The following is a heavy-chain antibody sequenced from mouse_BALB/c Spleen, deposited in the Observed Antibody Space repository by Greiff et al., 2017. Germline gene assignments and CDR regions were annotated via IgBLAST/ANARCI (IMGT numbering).Heavy chain of an antibody. CDR3: ARGGATVVPFDY. Sequence: EVHLVESGGGLVKPGGSLKLSCAASGFTFSDYYMYWVRQTPEKRLEWVATISDGGSYTYYPDSVKGRFTISRDNAKNNLYLQMSSLKSEDTAMYYCARGGATVVPFDYWGQGTTLTVSS. D-gene: IGHD1-1*01. J-gene: IGHJ2*01. CDR1: GFTFSDYY. CDR2: ISDGGSYT. V-gene: IGHV5-4*02.